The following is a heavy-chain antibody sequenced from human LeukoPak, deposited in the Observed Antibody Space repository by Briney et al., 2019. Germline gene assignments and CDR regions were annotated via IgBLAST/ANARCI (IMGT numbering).Heavy chain of an antibody. V-gene: IGHV4-39*01. CDR2: IHYSGNT. D-gene: IGHD3-3*01. CDR1: GGSTSSSNFY. Sequence: SETLSLTCTVSGGSTSSSNFYWGWIRQPPGMGLEWIGGIHYSGNTYYNPSLKSRVTISIDTSKNQFSLKLSSVTAADTAVYYCARLGAGPTYYDFWSGYSSFYFDYWGQGTLVTVSS. CDR3: ARLGAGPTYYDFWSGYSSFYFDY. J-gene: IGHJ4*02.